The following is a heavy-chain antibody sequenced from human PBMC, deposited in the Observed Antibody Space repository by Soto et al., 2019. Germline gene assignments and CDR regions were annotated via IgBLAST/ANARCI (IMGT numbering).Heavy chain of an antibody. CDR1: GFTFSSSW. CDR2: INSDGSST. Sequence: VGSLRLSCAASGFTFSSSWMHWVRQAPGKGLVWVSRINSDGSSTSYADSVKGRFTISRDNAKNTLYLQMNSLRAEDTAVYYCARAFPDYDILTGYFFWGQGTLGTVSS. D-gene: IGHD3-9*01. J-gene: IGHJ4*02. CDR3: ARAFPDYDILTGYFF. V-gene: IGHV3-74*01.